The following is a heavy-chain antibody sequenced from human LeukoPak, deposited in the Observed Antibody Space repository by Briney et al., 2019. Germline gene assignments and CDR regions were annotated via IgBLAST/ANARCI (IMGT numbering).Heavy chain of an antibody. CDR2: IYYSGST. CDR3: AVVTAIPPVFDY. Sequence: SETLSLTCTVSGGSISSSSYYWGWIRQPPGKGLEWIGSIYYSGSTYYNPSLKSRVTISVDTSKNQFSLKLSSVTAADTAVYYCAVVTAIPPVFDYWGQGTLVTVSS. D-gene: IGHD2-21*02. V-gene: IGHV4-39*07. CDR1: GGSISSSSYY. J-gene: IGHJ4*02.